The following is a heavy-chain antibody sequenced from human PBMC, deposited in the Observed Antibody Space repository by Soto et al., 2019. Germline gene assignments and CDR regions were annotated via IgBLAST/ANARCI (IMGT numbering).Heavy chain of an antibody. CDR3: MLGSGWKDFDY. CDR2: IYYSGST. J-gene: IGHJ4*02. Sequence: SETLSLTCTVSGGSISSRSYYWGWIRQPPGKGLEWIGSIYYSGSTYYNPSLKSRVTISVDTSKTQFSLKLSSVTAADTAVYYCMLGSGWKDFDYWGQGTLVTAPQ. D-gene: IGHD3-22*01. V-gene: IGHV4-39*01. CDR1: GGSISSRSYY.